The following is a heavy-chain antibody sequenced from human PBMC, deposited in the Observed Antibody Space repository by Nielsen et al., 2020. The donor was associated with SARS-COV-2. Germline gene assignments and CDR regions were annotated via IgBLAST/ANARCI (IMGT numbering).Heavy chain of an antibody. CDR2: ISYDGSNK. D-gene: IGHD3-22*01. J-gene: IGHJ4*02. CDR1: GFTFDDYA. Sequence: GGSLRLSCAASGFTFDDYAMHWVRQAPGKGLEWVAVISYDGSNKYYADSVKGRFTISRDNSKNTLYLQMNSLRAEDTAVYYCARGSGYGASFDYWGQGTLVTVSS. CDR3: ARGSGYGASFDY. V-gene: IGHV3-30*03.